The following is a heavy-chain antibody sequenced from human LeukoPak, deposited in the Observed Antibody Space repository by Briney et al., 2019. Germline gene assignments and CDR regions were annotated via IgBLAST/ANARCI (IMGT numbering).Heavy chain of an antibody. CDR1: GGSFSGYY. J-gene: IGHJ4*02. V-gene: IGHV4-34*01. CDR3: ARSPLRGIAVAGTFDY. D-gene: IGHD6-19*01. CDR2: INHSGST. Sequence: SDTLSLTCAVYGGSFSGYYWSWIRHPPGKGLEWIGEINHSGSTNYNPSLKGRVTISVDTSKNQFSLKLSSVTAADTAVYYCARSPLRGIAVAGTFDYWGQGTLVTVSS.